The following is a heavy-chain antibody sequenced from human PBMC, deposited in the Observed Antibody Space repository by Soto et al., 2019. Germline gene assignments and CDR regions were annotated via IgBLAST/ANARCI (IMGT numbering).Heavy chain of an antibody. J-gene: IGHJ6*02. CDR3: VRPLPSGQTHARDV. D-gene: IGHD3-10*01. Sequence: GGSLRLSCVASGLPVAGSYMAWVRQAPGRGLEWASVIYNDGTTYYSQSVEGRFTISRDTSKNTLYLQMDRLRDEDTAVYYCVRPLPSGQTHARDVWGQGTTVTVYS. CDR1: GLPVAGSY. V-gene: IGHV3-53*01. CDR2: IYNDGTT.